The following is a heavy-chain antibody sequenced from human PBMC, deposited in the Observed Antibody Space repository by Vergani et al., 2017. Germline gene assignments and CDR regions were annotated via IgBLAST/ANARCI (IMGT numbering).Heavy chain of an antibody. V-gene: IGHV1-3*01. CDR3: ARVSRISARPYYYYGMDV. CDR1: GYTFTSYA. Sequence: QVQLVQSGAEVKKPGASVKVSCKASGYTFTSYAMHWVRQAPGQRLEWMGWINAGNGNKKYSQKVQGRVTITRDTSESTAYMELSSLRSEDTAVYYCARVSRISARPYYYYGMDVWGQGTTVTVSS. J-gene: IGHJ6*02. D-gene: IGHD6-6*01. CDR2: INAGNGNK.